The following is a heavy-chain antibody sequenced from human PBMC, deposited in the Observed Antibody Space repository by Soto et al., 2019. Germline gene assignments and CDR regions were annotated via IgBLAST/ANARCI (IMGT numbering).Heavy chain of an antibody. V-gene: IGHV3-9*01. CDR3: AKDIGQNYYDSSGYPDY. J-gene: IGHJ4*02. D-gene: IGHD3-22*01. Sequence: LRLSCAASGFTFDDYAMHWVRQAPGKGLEWVSGISWNSGSIGYADSVKGRFTISRDNAKNSLYLQMNSLRAEDTALYYCAKDIGQNYYDSSGYPDYWGQGTLVTVSS. CDR2: ISWNSGSI. CDR1: GFTFDDYA.